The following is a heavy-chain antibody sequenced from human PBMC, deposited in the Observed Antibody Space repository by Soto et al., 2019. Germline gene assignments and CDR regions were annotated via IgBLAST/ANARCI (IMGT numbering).Heavy chain of an antibody. V-gene: IGHV3-33*01. D-gene: IGHD3-10*01. CDR3: AGDGSGDRHAFDI. CDR2: IWYDGSNK. Sequence: QVQLVESGGGVVQPGRSLRLSCAASGFTFSSYGMHWVRQAPGKGLEWVAVIWYDGSNKYYADSVKGRFTISRDNSKNTLYLQMNSLRAEDTAVYYCAGDGSGDRHAFDIWGQGTMVTVSS. CDR1: GFTFSSYG. J-gene: IGHJ3*02.